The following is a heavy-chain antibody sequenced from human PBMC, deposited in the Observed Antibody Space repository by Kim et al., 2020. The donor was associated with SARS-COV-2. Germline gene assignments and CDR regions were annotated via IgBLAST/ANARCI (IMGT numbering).Heavy chain of an antibody. CDR2: ISAYNGNT. V-gene: IGHV1-18*04. CDR1: GCTFTSYG. CDR3: VRDRGYYGSGGYYAYYYYGIDV. D-gene: IGHD3-10*01. J-gene: IGHJ6*02. Sequence: ASVKVSCKASGCTFTSYGISWVRPAPGQGLEWMGWISAYNGNTNYAQKLQGRVTLTTDTSTSTAYMELRHLTSDDTAVYYCVRDRGYYGSGGYYAYYYYGIDVWGQGTTVTVSS.